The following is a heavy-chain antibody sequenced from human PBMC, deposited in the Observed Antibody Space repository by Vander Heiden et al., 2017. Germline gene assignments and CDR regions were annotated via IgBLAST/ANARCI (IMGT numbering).Heavy chain of an antibody. J-gene: IGHJ5*02. V-gene: IGHV3-23*01. CDR2: IGAGSDT. Sequence: EVQLLESGGGLVQPGGSLRLSCAASGCTFRSYAMTWVRQAPGKGLEWVSTIGAGSDTHYTDSVKGRFTISRDSSTNTVYLEMSSLRAEDTAVYYCAKYGLVGAVRWFDPWGQGTLVTVSS. D-gene: IGHD1-26*01. CDR3: AKYGLVGAVRWFDP. CDR1: GCTFRSYA.